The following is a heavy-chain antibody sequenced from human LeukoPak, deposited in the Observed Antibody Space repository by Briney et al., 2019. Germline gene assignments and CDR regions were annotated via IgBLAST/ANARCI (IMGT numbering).Heavy chain of an antibody. CDR2: ISYDGSNK. CDR1: GFTFSSYA. D-gene: IGHD2-2*01. Sequence: GGSLRLSCAASGFTFSSYAMHWVRQAPGKGLEWVAVISYDGSNKYYADSVKGRFTISRDNSKNTPYLQMNSLRAEDTAVYYCARHQDPYGMDVWGQGTTVTVSS. CDR3: ARHQDPYGMDV. J-gene: IGHJ6*02. V-gene: IGHV3-30-3*01.